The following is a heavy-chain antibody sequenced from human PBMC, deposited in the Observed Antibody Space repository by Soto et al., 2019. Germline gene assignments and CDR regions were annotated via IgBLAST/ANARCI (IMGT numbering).Heavy chain of an antibody. Sequence: QVQLVQSGAEVKKPGSSVKVSCKASGGTFSSYAFSWVRQAPGQGLEWMGGIITIFGTANYAQRFQGRVTITADASTSTAYMALSSLRSEDTAMYYCARDGYGDYCKPFDYWGQGTLITVSS. CDR1: GGTFSSYA. J-gene: IGHJ4*02. D-gene: IGHD4-17*01. CDR2: IITIFGTA. CDR3: ARDGYGDYCKPFDY. V-gene: IGHV1-69*01.